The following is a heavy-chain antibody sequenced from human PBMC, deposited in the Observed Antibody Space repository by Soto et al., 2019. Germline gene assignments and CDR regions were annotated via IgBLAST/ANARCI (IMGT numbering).Heavy chain of an antibody. CDR3: ARTDYSYGYYYYYGMDV. V-gene: IGHV5-10-1*04. CDR2: IDLTDSYT. Sequence: GESLKISCKGSGYSFRNNWITWVRQMPGKGLEWMGRIDLTDSYTSYSPSFQGQVTMSADKSKSAVYLQWSNLKAADTAMYYCARTDYSYGYYYYYGMDVWGQGTTVTVSS. CDR1: GYSFRNNW. D-gene: IGHD5-18*01. J-gene: IGHJ6*02.